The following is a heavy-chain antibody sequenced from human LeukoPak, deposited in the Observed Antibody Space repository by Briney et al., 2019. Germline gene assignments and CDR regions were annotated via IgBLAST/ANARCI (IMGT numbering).Heavy chain of an antibody. CDR3: ARQDQSYDFWGGLVELGAFDI. CDR2: VHYSGRT. CDR1: GGSISSSSYY. J-gene: IGHJ3*02. Sequence: PSETLSLTCTVSGGSISSSSYYWAWVRQPPGRGLECIGSVHYSGRTYYNSSLKSRVIASIDTSKNQFSLKLRSVTAADTAVYYCARQDQSYDFWGGLVELGAFDIWGQGTMVTVSS. D-gene: IGHD3-3*01. V-gene: IGHV4-39*01.